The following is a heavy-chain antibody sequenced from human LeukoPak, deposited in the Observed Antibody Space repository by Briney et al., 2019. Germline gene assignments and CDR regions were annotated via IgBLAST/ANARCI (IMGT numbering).Heavy chain of an antibody. CDR2: LFYSGST. D-gene: IGHD3-10*01. V-gene: IGHV4-59*01. Sequence: SETLSLTCTVSGGSISSYYWSWIRQPPGKGLEWIAYLFYSGSTDYNPSLESRVTISVDTSKNQFSLKLRSVTAADTAVYYCATVAVIRGVSYFDYWGQGTLVTVSS. CDR3: ATVAVIRGVSYFDY. J-gene: IGHJ4*02. CDR1: GGSISSYY.